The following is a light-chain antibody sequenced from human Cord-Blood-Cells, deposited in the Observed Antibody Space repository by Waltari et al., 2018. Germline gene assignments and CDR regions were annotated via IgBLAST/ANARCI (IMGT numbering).Light chain of an antibody. Sequence: QSALTQPPSASGSPGQSVTISCTGTSSDVGGYNYVSWYQQHPGKAPKLMIYEVSKWPSGVPDRVSGSKSGNTASLTVSGLQAEDEADYYCSSYAGSNNVFGTGTKVTVL. CDR3: SSYAGSNNV. J-gene: IGLJ1*01. CDR2: EVS. CDR1: SSDVGGYNY. V-gene: IGLV2-8*01.